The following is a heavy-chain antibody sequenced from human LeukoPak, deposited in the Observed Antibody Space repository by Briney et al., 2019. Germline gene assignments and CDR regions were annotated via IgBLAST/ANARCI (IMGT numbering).Heavy chain of an antibody. CDR1: GFSFSTTW. CDR2: ITSDASST. CDR3: ARDWFYTIDF. D-gene: IGHD3-10*01. Sequence: VGSLRLSCAGSGFSFSTTWMHWVRQASGKALVWVSRITSDASSTIYADSVKGRFTISRDNAKNTLYLQMNSLRSEDSAVYYCARDWFYTIDFWGRGALVTVSS. V-gene: IGHV3-74*01. J-gene: IGHJ2*01.